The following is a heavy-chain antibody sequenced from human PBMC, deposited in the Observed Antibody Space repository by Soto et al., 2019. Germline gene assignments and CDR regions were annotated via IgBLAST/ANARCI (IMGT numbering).Heavy chain of an antibody. CDR2: INAGNANT. D-gene: IGHD2-15*01. CDR3: ARDLLLYCSGGSCYPFDGMDV. CDR1: GYTFTSYA. V-gene: IGHV1-3*01. Sequence: ASVKVSCQASGYTFTSYAIQWVRQAPGQRLEWMGWINAGNANTKYSQKFQGRVTITRDTSASTAYMELSSLRYEDTAVYYCARDLLLYCSGGSCYPFDGMDVWGQGTTVTVSS. J-gene: IGHJ6*02.